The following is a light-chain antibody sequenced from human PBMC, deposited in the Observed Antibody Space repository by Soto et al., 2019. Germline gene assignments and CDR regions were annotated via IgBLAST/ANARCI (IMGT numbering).Light chain of an antibody. CDR1: SSDVGSHNL. CDR2: EVS. CDR3: CSYGGSRAV. J-gene: IGLJ7*01. Sequence: QSALTQPASVSGSPGQSITISCTGTSSDVGSHNLVSWYQQHPGQAPKLMIYEVSKRPLGVSARFSASTSGNTASLTISGLQAEYAADYYCCSYGGSRAVFGGGTQLTVL. V-gene: IGLV2-23*02.